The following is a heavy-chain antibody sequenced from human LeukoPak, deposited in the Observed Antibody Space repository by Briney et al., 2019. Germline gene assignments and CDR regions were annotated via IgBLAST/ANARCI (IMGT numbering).Heavy chain of an antibody. V-gene: IGHV4-39*01. J-gene: IGHJ1*01. Sequence: SETLSLTCTVSGGSISRSSYYWGWIRQPPGKGLEWIGSIYYSGRTYSNPSLKSRVTISVDTSKNQFSLKLSSVTAADTAVYYCARRLSTSEFFQHWGQGTLVTVSS. CDR1: GGSISRSSYY. CDR3: ARRLSTSEFFQH. D-gene: IGHD5/OR15-5a*01. CDR2: IYYSGRT.